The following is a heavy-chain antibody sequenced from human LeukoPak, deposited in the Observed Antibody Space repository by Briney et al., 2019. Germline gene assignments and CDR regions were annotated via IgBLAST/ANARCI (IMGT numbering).Heavy chain of an antibody. CDR2: IIPISGTV. Sequence: ASVKVSCKASGGTFSSYAISWVRQAPGQGLEWVGGIIPISGTVNYAQKFQGRVTITADESTSISYMELSSLRSEDTAVYYCARGPPRYTYGTYYYYYMDVWGKGTTVTISS. D-gene: IGHD5-18*01. CDR3: ARGPPRYTYGTYYYYYMDV. CDR1: GGTFSSYA. V-gene: IGHV1-69*13. J-gene: IGHJ6*03.